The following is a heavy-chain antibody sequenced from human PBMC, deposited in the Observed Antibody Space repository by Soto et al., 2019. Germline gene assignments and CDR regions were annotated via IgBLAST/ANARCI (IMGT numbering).Heavy chain of an antibody. D-gene: IGHD3-9*01. CDR2: INAGNGNT. J-gene: IGHJ3*02. CDR1: GYTFTSYA. CDR3: ARTYYDILTGPLGAFDI. V-gene: IGHV1-3*01. Sequence: GASVKVSCKASGYTFTSYAMHWVRQAPGQRLEWMGWINAGNGNTKYSQKFQGRVTITRDTSASTAYMELSSLRSEDTAVYYCARTYYDILTGPLGAFDIWGQGTMVTVSS.